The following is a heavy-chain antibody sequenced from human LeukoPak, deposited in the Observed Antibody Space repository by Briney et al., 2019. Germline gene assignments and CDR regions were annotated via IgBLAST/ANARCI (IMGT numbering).Heavy chain of an antibody. D-gene: IGHD2-2*01. CDR1: GYTFTSYY. CDR3: ATSQPNYYYYYMDV. CDR2: INPSGGST. Sequence: ASVKVSCKASGYTFTSYYMHWVRQAPGQGLEWMGIINPSGGSTSYAQKFQGRVTMTRDMSTSTDYMELSSLRSEDTAVYYCATSQPNYYYYYMDVWGKGTTVTISS. V-gene: IGHV1-46*01. J-gene: IGHJ6*03.